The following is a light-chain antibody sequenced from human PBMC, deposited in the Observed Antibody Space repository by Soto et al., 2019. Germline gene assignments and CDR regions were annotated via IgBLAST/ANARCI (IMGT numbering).Light chain of an antibody. CDR3: LLDFNYFWA. J-gene: IGKJ1*01. CDR2: AAS. V-gene: IGKV1-6*01. Sequence: IQLTQSPSSPSASVGDRVTITCRASQAIRSALGWYQQRPGKVPKLLIYAASTLQRGVPSRFSGSGFGTDFTLTISSLQPEDFATYYCLLDFNYFWAFGQGTKVDIK. CDR1: QAIRSA.